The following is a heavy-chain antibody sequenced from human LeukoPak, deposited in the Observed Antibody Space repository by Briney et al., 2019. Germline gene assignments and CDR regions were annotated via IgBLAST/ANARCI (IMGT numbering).Heavy chain of an antibody. J-gene: IGHJ4*02. D-gene: IGHD3-16*01. CDR1: GFSFSSYE. Sequence: PGGSLRLSCAASGFSFSSYEMNCVRQAPGKGLEWVSYISSSGSTIYYADSVKGRFTISRDNAKNSLYLQMNSLRAEDTAVYYCARGDYHHDYWGQGTLVTVSS. CDR3: ARGDYHHDY. V-gene: IGHV3-48*03. CDR2: ISSSGSTI.